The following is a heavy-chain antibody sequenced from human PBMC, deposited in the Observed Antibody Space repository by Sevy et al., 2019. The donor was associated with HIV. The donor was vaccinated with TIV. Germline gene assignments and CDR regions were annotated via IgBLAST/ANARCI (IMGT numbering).Heavy chain of an antibody. V-gene: IGHV3-7*01. J-gene: IGHJ4*02. CDR3: ARDDGNYYFHY. Sequence: GGSLRLSCAASGFTFSKYWMGWVRQAPGKGLEWVANIKQDAGQKYYLDSVKGRFTISRDNAKNPLYLQMNSLRAEDTAVYFCARDDGNYYFHYWGQGTLVTVSS. CDR1: GFTFSKYW. D-gene: IGHD1-7*01. CDR2: IKQDAGQK.